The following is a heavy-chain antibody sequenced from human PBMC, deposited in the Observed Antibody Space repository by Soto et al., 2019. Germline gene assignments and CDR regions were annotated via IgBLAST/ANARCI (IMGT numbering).Heavy chain of an antibody. D-gene: IGHD1-26*01. CDR1: GFTFSSYA. J-gene: IGHJ6*02. Sequence: QVQLVESGGGVVQPGRSLRLSCAASGFTFSSYAMHWVRQAPGKGLEWVAVISYDGSNKYYADSVKGRFTISRDNSKNTLSLQMNSLRAEDTAVYYCARSRWELLRPYDYYGMDVWGQGTTVTVSS. CDR2: ISYDGSNK. CDR3: ARSRWELLRPYDYYGMDV. V-gene: IGHV3-30-3*01.